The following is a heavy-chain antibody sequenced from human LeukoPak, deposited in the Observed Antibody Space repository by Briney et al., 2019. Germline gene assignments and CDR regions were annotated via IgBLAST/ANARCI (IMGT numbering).Heavy chain of an antibody. Sequence: SETLSLTCAAYGVSFSGYYWSWIRQPPGKGQEWIGEINHSGSTNYNPSLKSRVTISVDTSKNQFSLQLSSVTAAGTAVYYCARVVPVFDAFDIWGQGTMVTVSS. CDR1: GVSFSGYY. V-gene: IGHV4-34*01. CDR3: ARVVPVFDAFDI. J-gene: IGHJ3*02. D-gene: IGHD2-2*01. CDR2: INHSGST.